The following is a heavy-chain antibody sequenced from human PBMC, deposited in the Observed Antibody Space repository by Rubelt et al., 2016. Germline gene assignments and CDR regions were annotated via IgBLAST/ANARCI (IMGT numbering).Heavy chain of an antibody. CDR1: GFTFSTYA. CDR2: ISVGGDNT. J-gene: IGHJ4*02. V-gene: IGHV3-23*01. Sequence: DVQLLESGGGLVQPGGSLRLSCAASGFTFSTYAMTWVRQAPGKGLEWVSAISVGGDNTYYADSVKGRSTISRDNSKNTLYLEMNSLRSEDTAVYFCARVQSSADGSVFVDYWGQGTLVTVSS. D-gene: IGHD6-13*01. CDR3: ARVQSSADGSVFVDY.